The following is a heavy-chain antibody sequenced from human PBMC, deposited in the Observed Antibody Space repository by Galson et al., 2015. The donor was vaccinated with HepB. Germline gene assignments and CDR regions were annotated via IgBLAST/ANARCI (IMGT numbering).Heavy chain of an antibody. V-gene: IGHV3-23*01. D-gene: IGHD3-22*01. CDR2: ISGSGDST. CDR3: AKGFYFDSSGLS. J-gene: IGHJ3*01. Sequence: SLRLSCAASGFTFSKYDMNWVRQAPGKGLEWVSAISGSGDSTYNADSVKGRLTISRDNFKKTLYLQMNSLRAEDTAVYYCAKGFYFDSSGLSWGQGTRVTVSS. CDR1: GFTFSKYD.